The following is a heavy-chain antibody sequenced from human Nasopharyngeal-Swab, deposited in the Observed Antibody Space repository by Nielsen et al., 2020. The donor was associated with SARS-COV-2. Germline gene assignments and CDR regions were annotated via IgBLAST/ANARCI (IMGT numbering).Heavy chain of an antibody. V-gene: IGHV4-38-2*01. CDR3: ARRSGYSYGYALDN. D-gene: IGHD5-18*01. J-gene: IGHJ4*02. CDR2: IYHSGST. Sequence: WNRQPPGKGLEWIASIYHSGSTYYNPSLRSRVTILVDTSKNQFSLKLYSVTAADTAIYYCARRSGYSYGYALDNWGPGTLVTVSS.